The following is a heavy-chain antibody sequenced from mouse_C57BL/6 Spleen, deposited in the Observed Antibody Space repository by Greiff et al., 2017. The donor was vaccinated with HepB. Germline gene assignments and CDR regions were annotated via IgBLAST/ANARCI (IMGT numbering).Heavy chain of an antibody. Sequence: QLQQSGAELVKPGASVKISCKASGYAFSSYWMNWVKQRPGKGLEWIGQIYPGDGDTNYNGKFKGKATLTADKSSSTAYMQLSSLTSEDSAVYFCARGFTTVVVPDWYFDVWGTGTTVTVSS. CDR1: GYAFSSYW. D-gene: IGHD1-1*01. CDR3: ARGFTTVVVPDWYFDV. J-gene: IGHJ1*03. CDR2: IYPGDGDT. V-gene: IGHV1-80*01.